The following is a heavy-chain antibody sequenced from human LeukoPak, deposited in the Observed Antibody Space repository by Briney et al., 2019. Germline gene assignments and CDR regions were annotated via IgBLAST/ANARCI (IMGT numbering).Heavy chain of an antibody. Sequence: GGSLRLPCAASGFTFSSYGMHWVRQAPGKGLEWVAVISYDGSNKYYADSVKGRFTISRDNSKNTLYLQMNSLRAEDTAVYYCAKDKYNWNDGYYYYGMDVWGQGTTVTVSS. J-gene: IGHJ6*02. D-gene: IGHD1-20*01. V-gene: IGHV3-30*18. CDR3: AKDKYNWNDGYYYYGMDV. CDR2: ISYDGSNK. CDR1: GFTFSSYG.